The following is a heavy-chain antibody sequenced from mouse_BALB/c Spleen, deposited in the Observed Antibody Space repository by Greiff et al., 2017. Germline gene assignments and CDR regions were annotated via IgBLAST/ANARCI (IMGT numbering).Heavy chain of an antibody. CDR1: GFTFSSYA. V-gene: IGHV5-9-4*01. J-gene: IGHJ1*01. Sequence: EVMLVESGGGLVKPGGSLKLSCAASGFTFSSYAMSWVRQSPEKRLEWVAEISSGGSYTYYPDTVTGRFTISRDNAKNTLYLEMSSLRSEDTAMYYCARDPYGNYDWYFDVWGAGTTVTVSS. CDR2: ISSGGSYT. D-gene: IGHD2-10*02. CDR3: ARDPYGNYDWYFDV.